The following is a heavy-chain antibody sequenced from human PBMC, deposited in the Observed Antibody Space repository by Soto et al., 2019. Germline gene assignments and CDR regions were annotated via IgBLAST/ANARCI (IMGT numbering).Heavy chain of an antibody. CDR1: GFTFSSYA. D-gene: IGHD6-19*01. J-gene: IGHJ3*02. CDR2: ISGSGGST. V-gene: IGHV3-23*01. CDR3: AKDPSSSGWYRGAFDI. Sequence: GGSLRLSCATSGFTFSSYAMSWVRQAPGKGLEWVSAISGSGGSTYYADSVKGRFTISRDNSKNTLYLQMNSLRAEDTAVYYCAKDPSSSGWYRGAFDIWGQGTMVTVSS.